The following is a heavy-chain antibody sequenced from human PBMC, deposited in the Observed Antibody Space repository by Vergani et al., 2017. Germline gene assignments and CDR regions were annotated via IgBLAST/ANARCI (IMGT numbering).Heavy chain of an antibody. CDR1: GGSISSSSYY. J-gene: IGHJ4*02. Sequence: QLQLQESGPGLVKPSETLSLTCTVSGGSISSSSYYWGWIRQPPGKGLELIGSIYYSGSTYYNPSLTSRVTISVDTSKNQFSLKLSSVTAADTAVYYCARPNDSGWSGLDYWGQGTLVTVSS. CDR2: IYYSGST. CDR3: ARPNDSGWSGLDY. V-gene: IGHV4-39*01. D-gene: IGHD6-19*01.